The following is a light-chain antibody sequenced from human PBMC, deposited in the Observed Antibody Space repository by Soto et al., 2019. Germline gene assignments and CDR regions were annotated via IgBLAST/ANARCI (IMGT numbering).Light chain of an antibody. CDR1: LTISNH. V-gene: IGKV1-39*01. J-gene: IGKJ2*02. CDR2: AGS. Sequence: DILMTQSPSSLSASVGDRVTITCRASLTISNHLNWYQQKPEEAPKLLISAGSRLQSGVPSRFSGSGSRTDFALTITTLQPEDFATYFCQQTYSTPCTFGQGTKVEIK. CDR3: QQTYSTPCT.